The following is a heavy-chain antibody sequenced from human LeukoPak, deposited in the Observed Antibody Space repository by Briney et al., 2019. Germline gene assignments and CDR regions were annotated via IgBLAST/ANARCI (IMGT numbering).Heavy chain of an antibody. CDR1: GGSISSGGYY. J-gene: IGHJ4*02. Sequence: SETLSLTCTVSGGSISSGGYYWSWIRQHPGTGLEWIGRLYISGSTDYNPSLKSRVTISVDTSMNQFYLKMNSVTAADTAVYFCARDLSGSLYFDFWGPGVLVTVSS. D-gene: IGHD3-10*01. CDR3: ARDLSGSLYFDF. CDR2: LYISGST. V-gene: IGHV4-61*08.